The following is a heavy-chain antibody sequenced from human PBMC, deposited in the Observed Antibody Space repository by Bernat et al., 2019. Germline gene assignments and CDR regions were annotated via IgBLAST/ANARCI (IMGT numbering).Heavy chain of an antibody. D-gene: IGHD4-17*01. Sequence: VQLVESGGGVVQPGRSLRLSCAASGFTFSSYGMHWVRQAPGKGLEWVAVIWYDGSNKYYADSVKGRFTISRDNSKNTLYLQMNSLRAEDTAVYYCARPEETTVTTEGWWELPFDYWGQGTLVTVSS. CDR3: ARPEETTVTTEGWWELPFDY. CDR2: IWYDGSNK. CDR1: GFTFSSYG. V-gene: IGHV3-33*01. J-gene: IGHJ4*02.